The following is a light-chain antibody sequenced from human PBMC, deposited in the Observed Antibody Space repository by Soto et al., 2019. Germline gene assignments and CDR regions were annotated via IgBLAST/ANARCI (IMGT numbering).Light chain of an antibody. CDR3: QQYGRSPLLYT. CDR1: QSVNSNF. CDR2: GSS. V-gene: IGKV3-20*01. Sequence: EIVLTQSPGTLSLSPGERATLSCRASQSVNSNFLAWYQQKPGQAPRLLVYGSSTRAAGGPDRFSGIGSGTDFTLTVSRLEPEDFAVYYCQQYGRSPLLYTFGQGTKLGVK. J-gene: IGKJ2*01.